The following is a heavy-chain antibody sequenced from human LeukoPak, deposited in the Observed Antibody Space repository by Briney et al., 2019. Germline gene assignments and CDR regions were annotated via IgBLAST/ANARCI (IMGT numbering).Heavy chain of an antibody. CDR3: AREVENSSGRHGGGAFDI. D-gene: IGHD6-19*01. CDR1: GGSISSYY. CDR2: IYYSGST. J-gene: IGHJ3*02. V-gene: IGHV4-59*01. Sequence: SETLSLTCTVSGGSISSYYWSWIRQPPGKGLEWIGYIYYSGSTNYNPSLKSRVTISVDTSKNQFSLKLSSMTAADTAVYYCAREVENSSGRHGGGAFDIWGQGTMVTVSS.